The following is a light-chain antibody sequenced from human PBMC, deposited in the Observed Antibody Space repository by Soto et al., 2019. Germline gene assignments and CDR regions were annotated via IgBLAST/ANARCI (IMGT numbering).Light chain of an antibody. J-gene: IGLJ1*01. V-gene: IGLV3-1*01. CDR2: QDS. CDR3: QAWDISTSYV. Sequence: SYELTQPPSVSVSPGQTASITCSGDKLGDKYACWYRQKPGQSPVLVIYQDSKRPSGIPERFSGSNSWNTATLTISGTQAMDEADYYCQAWDISTSYVYVTGTKMTV. CDR1: KLGDKY.